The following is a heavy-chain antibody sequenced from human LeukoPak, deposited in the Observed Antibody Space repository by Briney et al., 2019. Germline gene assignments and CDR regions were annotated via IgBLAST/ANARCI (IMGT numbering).Heavy chain of an antibody. CDR1: GFIVSDYN. CDR3: ARVHDSGSFYNRRHKYYFDY. J-gene: IGHJ4*02. V-gene: IGHV3-48*01. CDR2: ISSSSSTI. Sequence: GGSLRLSCAASGFIVSDYNMNWVRQAPGKGLEWDSYISSSSSTIYYADSVKGRFTISRDNAKNSMYLQMNSLRAEDTAVYYCARVHDSGSFYNRRHKYYFDYWGQGTLVTVSS. D-gene: IGHD3-10*01.